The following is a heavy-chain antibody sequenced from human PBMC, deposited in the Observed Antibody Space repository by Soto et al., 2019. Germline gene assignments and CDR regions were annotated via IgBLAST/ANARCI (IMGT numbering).Heavy chain of an antibody. CDR1: GFTFSSYA. J-gene: IGHJ4*02. CDR2: ISGSGGST. Sequence: SGGSLRLSCAASGFTFSSYAMSWVRQAPGKGLEWVSAISGSGGSTYYADSVKGRFTISRDNSKNTLYLQMNSLRAEDTAVYYCAKDYRWQLLVAISFDYWGQGTLVTVSS. CDR3: AKDYRWQLLVAISFDY. D-gene: IGHD2-15*01. V-gene: IGHV3-23*01.